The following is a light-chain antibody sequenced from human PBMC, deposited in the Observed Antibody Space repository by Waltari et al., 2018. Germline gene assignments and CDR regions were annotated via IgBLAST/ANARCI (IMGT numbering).Light chain of an antibody. V-gene: IGLV2-14*01. Sequence: QSALTQPASVSGSPGQSITISCTGTSSDVGGYRYFSWYQHHPGKAPKLMINEVSKRPSGVSNRFSGSKSGNTASLTISGLQAEDEADYYCSSSTSSGSWVFGGGTKLTVL. CDR1: SSDVGGYRY. J-gene: IGLJ3*02. CDR3: SSSTSSGSWV. CDR2: EVS.